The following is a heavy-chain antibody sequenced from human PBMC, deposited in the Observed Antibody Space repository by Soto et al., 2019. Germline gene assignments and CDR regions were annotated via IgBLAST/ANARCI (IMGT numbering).Heavy chain of an antibody. J-gene: IGHJ5*02. D-gene: IGHD1-20*01. CDR1: GGSLSTYY. Sequence: SETLSLTCTVSGGSLSTYYWSWIRQPPGKGLEWIVYMSYSGSSNYNPSLKSRVTMSVDTSKNQVSLKLSSVTAADTAVYYCARTRITSTAATFDPWGQGTLVTVSS. CDR3: ARTRITSTAATFDP. CDR2: MSYSGSS. V-gene: IGHV4-59*01.